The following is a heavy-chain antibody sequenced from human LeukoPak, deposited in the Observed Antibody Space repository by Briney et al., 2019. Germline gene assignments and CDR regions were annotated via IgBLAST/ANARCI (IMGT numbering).Heavy chain of an antibody. CDR1: GFTFSSYG. D-gene: IGHD6-19*01. V-gene: IGHV3-30*18. Sequence: GGSLRLSCAASGFTFSSYGMHWVRQAPGKGLEWVAVVSYDGSNEYYADSVKGRFTISRDNSKNTLYLQMNSLRPEDTAVYYCAKDGYSSGWSVYYYYYGMDVWGQGTTVTVSS. J-gene: IGHJ6*02. CDR2: VSYDGSNE. CDR3: AKDGYSSGWSVYYYYYGMDV.